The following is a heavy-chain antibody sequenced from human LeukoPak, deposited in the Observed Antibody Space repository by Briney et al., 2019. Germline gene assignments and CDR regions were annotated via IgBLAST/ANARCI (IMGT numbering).Heavy chain of an antibody. D-gene: IGHD3-10*01. V-gene: IGHV1-2*02. J-gene: IGHJ6*02. CDR3: ARYYGSGDKRYGMDV. Sequence: ASVKVSCKASGYTFTGYYMHWVRQAPGQGLEWMGWINPNSGGTNYAQKFQGRVTMTRDTSISTAYMELSRLRSDDTAVYYCARYYGSGDKRYGMDVWGQGTTVTVSS. CDR1: GYTFTGYY. CDR2: INPNSGGT.